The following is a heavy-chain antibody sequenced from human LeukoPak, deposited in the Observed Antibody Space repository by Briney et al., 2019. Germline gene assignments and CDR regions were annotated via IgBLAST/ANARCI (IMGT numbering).Heavy chain of an antibody. J-gene: IGHJ6*02. CDR1: GFTFSSYA. Sequence: GGSLRLSCAASGFTFSSYAMSWVRQAPGKGLEWVSAISGSGGSTYYADSVKGRFTISRDNSKNTLYLQMNSLRAEDTAVYYCASGVAAAEARKLYYYYGMDVWGQGTTVTVSS. D-gene: IGHD6-13*01. CDR2: ISGSGGST. CDR3: ASGVAAAEARKLYYYYGMDV. V-gene: IGHV3-23*01.